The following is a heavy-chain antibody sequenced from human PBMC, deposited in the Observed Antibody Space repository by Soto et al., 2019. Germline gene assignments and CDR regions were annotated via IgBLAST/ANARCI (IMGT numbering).Heavy chain of an antibody. J-gene: IGHJ6*02. CDR2: ISSSGGTI. V-gene: IGHV3-48*02. CDR3: ATYCGGVWCSRPAYYHGMDV. D-gene: IGHD2-21*01. Sequence: PGGSLRLSCAASGFPFSSYDMNWVRQAPGKGLQWVAYISSSGGTIYYADSVKGRFTISRDNTKNSLDLQMDSLRDEDTAVYYCATYCGGVWCSRPAYYHGMDVWGQGTTVTVSS. CDR1: GFPFSSYD.